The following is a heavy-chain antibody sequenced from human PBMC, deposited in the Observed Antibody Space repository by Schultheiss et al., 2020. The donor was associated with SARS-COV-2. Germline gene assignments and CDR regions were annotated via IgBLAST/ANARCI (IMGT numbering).Heavy chain of an antibody. D-gene: IGHD6-6*01. V-gene: IGHV3-30*04. CDR1: GFTFGSYA. CDR2: ISRDGNTK. Sequence: GGSLRLSCAASGFTFGSYALHCVRKAPGKGLEWVALISRDGNTKDYADSVKGRFTISRDDSKNTLYLQMNSLRADDTAVYYCARDNARIVAFDYWGQGTLVTVSS. CDR3: ARDNARIVAFDY. J-gene: IGHJ4*02.